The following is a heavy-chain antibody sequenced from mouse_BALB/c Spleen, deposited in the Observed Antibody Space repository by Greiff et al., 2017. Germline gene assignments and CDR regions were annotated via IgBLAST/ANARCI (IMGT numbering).Heavy chain of an antibody. J-gene: IGHJ1*01. Sequence: VQLKESGPAVIKPSQSLSLTCIVSGFSITSSSYCWHWIRQPPGKGLEWMGRICYEGSIYYSPSIKSRSTISRDTSLNKFFIQLSSVTNEDTAMDYCSRENGCGSGGDYWYFDVWGAGTTVTVSS. V-gene: IGHV12-1-1*01. CDR2: ICYEGSI. CDR3: SRENGCGSGGDYWYFDV. CDR1: GFSITSSSYC. D-gene: IGHD1-1*01.